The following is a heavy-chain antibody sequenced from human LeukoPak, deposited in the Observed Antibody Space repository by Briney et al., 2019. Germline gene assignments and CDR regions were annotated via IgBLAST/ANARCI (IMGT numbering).Heavy chain of an antibody. J-gene: IGHJ2*01. V-gene: IGHV3-23*01. D-gene: IGHD6-19*01. Sequence: PGGSLRLSCAASGFTFSNYAMNWVRQAPGKGLEWVSEISGSGGSTNYADSVKGRFTISRDNSKNTLYLQMNSLRAEDTAVYYCAKDLGGGSGCYDLWGRGTLVTVSP. CDR2: ISGSGGST. CDR1: GFTFSNYA. CDR3: AKDLGGGSGCYDL.